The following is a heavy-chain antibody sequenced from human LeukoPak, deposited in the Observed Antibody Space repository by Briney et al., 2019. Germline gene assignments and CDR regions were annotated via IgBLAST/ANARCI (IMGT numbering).Heavy chain of an antibody. D-gene: IGHD6-6*01. J-gene: IGHJ4*02. CDR1: GGSISSNNW. V-gene: IGHV4-4*02. CDR3: ARDVGARLPGY. Sequence: SETLSLTCAVSGGSISSNNWWRWVRQPPGKRLEWIGEIYQSGNNNYNPSLKSRDTISVDKSRNHFSLKLSAVTAADTAVYSSARDVGARLPGYWGQGILVTVSS. CDR2: IYQSGNN.